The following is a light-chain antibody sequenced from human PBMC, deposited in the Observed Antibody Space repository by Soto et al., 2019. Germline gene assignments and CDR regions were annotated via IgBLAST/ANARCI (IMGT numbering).Light chain of an antibody. V-gene: IGLV1-40*01. CDR1: SSNIGSTYD. CDR2: GNT. Sequence: QSVLTQPPSVSGAPGQRVTISCTGSSSNIGSTYDVQWYQQLPGTAPKLLIHGNTDRPSGVPDRFSGSKSGTSASLAITGLQADDEADYYCQSYDDSLSVHYVFG. J-gene: IGLJ1*01. CDR3: QSYDDSLSVHYV.